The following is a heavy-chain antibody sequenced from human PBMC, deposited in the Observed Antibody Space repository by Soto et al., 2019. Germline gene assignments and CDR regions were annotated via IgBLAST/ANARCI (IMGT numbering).Heavy chain of an antibody. D-gene: IGHD2-8*01. V-gene: IGHV3-74*01. CDR2: INSSGSRT. CDR1: GFTFSSYW. J-gene: IGHJ6*02. CDR3: AKLYYSAPPYGMDV. Sequence: GGSLRLSCAASGFTFSSYWIHWVRQAPGKGLVWVSRINSSGSRTNYADSVKGRFTISRDNSKNTLYLQMNSLRAEDTAVYYCAKLYYSAPPYGMDVWGQGTTVTVSS.